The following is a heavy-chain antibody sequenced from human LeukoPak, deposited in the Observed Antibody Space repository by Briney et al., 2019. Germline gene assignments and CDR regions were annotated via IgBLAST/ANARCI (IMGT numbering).Heavy chain of an antibody. Sequence: PSETLSLTRTVSGGSISSYYWSWIRQPPGKGLEWIGYIYYSGSTNYNPSLKSRVTISVDTSKNQFSLKLSSVTAADTAVYYCASRARVPVAAKAFDIWGQGTMVTVSS. V-gene: IGHV4-59*01. CDR1: GGSISSYY. J-gene: IGHJ3*02. CDR3: ASRARVPVAAKAFDI. CDR2: IYYSGST. D-gene: IGHD6-19*01.